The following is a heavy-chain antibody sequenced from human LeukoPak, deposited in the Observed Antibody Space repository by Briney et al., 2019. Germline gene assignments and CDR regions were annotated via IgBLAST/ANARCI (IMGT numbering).Heavy chain of an antibody. CDR1: GFTFSDYY. J-gene: IGHJ4*02. D-gene: IGHD5-12*01. V-gene: IGHV3-11*01. CDR3: ARDPSSGYAMDY. CDR2: ISSSGSTI. Sequence: GGSLRLSCAASGFTFSDYYMSWIRQAPGEGLEWVSYISSSGSTIYYADSVKGRFTISRDNAKNSLYLQMNSLRAEDTAVYYCARDPSSGYAMDYWGQGTLVTVSS.